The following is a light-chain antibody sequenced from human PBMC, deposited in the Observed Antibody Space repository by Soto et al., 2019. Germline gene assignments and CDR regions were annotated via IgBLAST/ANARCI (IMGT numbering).Light chain of an antibody. V-gene: IGLV1-40*01. CDR3: QSYDSSLSGWV. Sequence: QSVLTQPPSASGAPGQRVTISCTGSSSNIGAGYDVHWYQQLPGTAPKLLIYGNNNRPSGVPDRFSGSKSGTSASLAITGLQADDEVDYYCQSYDSSLSGWVFGGGTKLTVL. CDR1: SSNIGAGYD. CDR2: GNN. J-gene: IGLJ3*02.